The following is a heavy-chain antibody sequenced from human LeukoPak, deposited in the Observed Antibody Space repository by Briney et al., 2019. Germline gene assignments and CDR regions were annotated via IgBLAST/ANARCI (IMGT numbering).Heavy chain of an antibody. V-gene: IGHV5-51*01. Sequence: KPGESLKISCKGSGYSFTSYWIGWVRQMPGKGLEWMGIIYPGDSDTRYSPSFQGQVTISADKSISTAYLQWSSLKASDTAMSYCARLGGRDVLRYFDWLEWYFDYWGQGTLVTVSS. J-gene: IGHJ4*02. CDR2: IYPGDSDT. D-gene: IGHD3-9*01. CDR3: ARLGGRDVLRYFDWLEWYFDY. CDR1: GYSFTSYW.